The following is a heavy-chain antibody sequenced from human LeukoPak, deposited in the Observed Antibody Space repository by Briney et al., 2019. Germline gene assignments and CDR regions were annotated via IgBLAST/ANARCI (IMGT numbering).Heavy chain of an antibody. V-gene: IGHV3-66*01. J-gene: IGHJ6*02. CDR3: ARDRYYYYYGMDV. CDR2: IYSGGST. Sequence: GGSLRLSCAASGFTVSSNYMSWVRQAPGKGLEWVSVIYSGGSTYYADSVKGRFTISRDNSKNTLYLQMNSLRAKDTAVYYCARDRYYYYYGMDVWGQGTTVTVSS. CDR1: GFTVSSNY.